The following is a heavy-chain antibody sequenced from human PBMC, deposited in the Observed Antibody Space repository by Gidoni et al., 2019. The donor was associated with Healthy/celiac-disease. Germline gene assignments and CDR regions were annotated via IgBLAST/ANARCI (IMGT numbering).Heavy chain of an antibody. CDR1: GFTFSNAW. CDR2: IKSKTDGGTT. CDR3: TSYDYVWGSYQDY. J-gene: IGHJ4*02. V-gene: IGHV3-15*07. D-gene: IGHD3-16*02. Sequence: EVQLVESGGGLVKPGGSLRLSCAASGFTFSNAWMNWVRQAPGKGLEWVGRIKSKTDGGTTDYSAPVKGRFTISRDDSKNTLYLQMNSLKTEYTAVYYCTSYDYVWGSYQDYWGQGTLVTVSS.